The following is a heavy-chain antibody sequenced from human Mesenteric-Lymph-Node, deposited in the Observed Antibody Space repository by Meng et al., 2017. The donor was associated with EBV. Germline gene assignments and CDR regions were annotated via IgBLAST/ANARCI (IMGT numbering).Heavy chain of an antibody. CDR3: ARHGFYYYGSGSPHFDP. CDR1: CGSISSSSSS. D-gene: IGHD3-10*01. V-gene: IGHV4-39*01. J-gene: IGHJ5*02. Sequence: PPPEGPVPRLGNAVETCSITSQYSCGSISSSSSSWGWIRQPPGKVLGWIGNIYYSGSTYYNPPLKSRVTISVDTSKNQFSLKLSSVTAADTAVYYCARHGFYYYGSGSPHFDPWGQGTLVTVSS. CDR2: IYYSGST.